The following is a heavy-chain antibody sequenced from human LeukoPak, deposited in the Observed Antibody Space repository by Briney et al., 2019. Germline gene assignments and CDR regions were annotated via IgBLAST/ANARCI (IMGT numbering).Heavy chain of an antibody. CDR1: GFTFSSYS. D-gene: IGHD3-22*01. Sequence: GGSLRLSCAASGFTFSSYSMNWVRQAPGKGLEWVSSISSSSSYIYYADSVKGRFTISRDNAKNSLYLQMNSLRAEDTAVYYCAKLGGYYDSSGYYLEAKADFDYWGQGTLVTVSS. CDR3: AKLGGYYDSSGYYLEAKADFDY. V-gene: IGHV3-21*04. J-gene: IGHJ4*02. CDR2: ISSSSSYI.